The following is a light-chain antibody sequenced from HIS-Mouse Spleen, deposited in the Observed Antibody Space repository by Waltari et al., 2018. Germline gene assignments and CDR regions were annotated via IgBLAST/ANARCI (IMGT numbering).Light chain of an antibody. CDR2: EGS. Sequence: QSALTQPASVSGSPGQSITISCTGTSSDVGSYNLVSWYTQHPGKAPKLMIYEGSKRPSGVSNRLSGSKSGNTASLTISGLQAEDEADYYCCSYAGSSTWVFGGGTKLTV. V-gene: IGLV2-23*01. CDR1: SSDVGSYNL. CDR3: CSYAGSSTWV. J-gene: IGLJ3*02.